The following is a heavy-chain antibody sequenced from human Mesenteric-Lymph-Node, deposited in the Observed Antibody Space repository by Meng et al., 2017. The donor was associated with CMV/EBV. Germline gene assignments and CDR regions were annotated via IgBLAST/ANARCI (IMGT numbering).Heavy chain of an antibody. D-gene: IGHD3-9*01. J-gene: IGHJ4*02. V-gene: IGHV4-34*01. CDR2: INHSGST. Sequence: QWRTGLLKPSETLSVTCAVYCGSFSGYYWNWIRQSPEKGLEWIGEINHSGSTTYNPSFTSRIIISVDTSTNQISLNMSSVTAADTAVYYCARGSSYDILTGYFDYWGQGALVTVSS. CDR1: CGSFSGYY. CDR3: ARGSSYDILTGYFDY.